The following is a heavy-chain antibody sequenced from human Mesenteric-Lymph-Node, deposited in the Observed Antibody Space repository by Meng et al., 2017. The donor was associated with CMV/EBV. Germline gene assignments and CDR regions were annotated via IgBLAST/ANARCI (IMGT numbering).Heavy chain of an antibody. D-gene: IGHD6-6*01. J-gene: IGHJ4*02. CDR3: ARDSSSQPIDY. CDR2: INPNSGGT. Sequence: SCKASGYTFTGYYMHWVRQAPGQGLEWMGWINPNSGGTNYAQRFQGRVTMTRDTSISTAYMELSRLRSDDTAVYYCARDSSSQPIDYWGQGTLVTVSS. CDR1: GYTFTGYY. V-gene: IGHV1-2*02.